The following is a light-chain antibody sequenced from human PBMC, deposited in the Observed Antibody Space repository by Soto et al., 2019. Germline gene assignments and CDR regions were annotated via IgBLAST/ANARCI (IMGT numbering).Light chain of an antibody. CDR2: EVT. CDR1: SSDVGGYNY. Sequence: QSVLTQPASASGSPGQSVAISCTGTSSDVGGYNYVSWYQQHPGKAPKLIIYEVTKRPSGVPDRFSGSKSRNTASLTVSGLQAEDEADYYCTSYAGDTNLGVVGGGTKLTVL. V-gene: IGLV2-8*01. CDR3: TSYAGDTNLGV. J-gene: IGLJ3*02.